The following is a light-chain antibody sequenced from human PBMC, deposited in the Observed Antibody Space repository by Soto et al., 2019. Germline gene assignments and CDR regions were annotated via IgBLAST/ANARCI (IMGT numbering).Light chain of an antibody. V-gene: IGKV1-5*03. CDR1: QSITGW. Sequence: DSQMTQSPSTLSASVGDRVTITCRVSQSITGWLAWFQQKPGKAPKLLISKASSLQSGVPSRFSGSGSGTEFTLTISSLQPDDFATYYCKQYNPYPPWMFGQGTKVDI. J-gene: IGKJ1*01. CDR3: KQYNPYPPWM. CDR2: KAS.